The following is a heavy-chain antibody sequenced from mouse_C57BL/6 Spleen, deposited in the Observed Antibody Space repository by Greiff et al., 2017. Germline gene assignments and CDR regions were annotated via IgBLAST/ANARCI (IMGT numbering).Heavy chain of an antibody. CDR1: GYTFTSYW. V-gene: IGHV1-69*01. J-gene: IGHJ2*01. CDR3: ALETGTLDY. CDR2: IDPSDSYT. D-gene: IGHD4-1*01. Sequence: QVHVKQPGAELVMPGASVKLSCKASGYTFTSYWMHWVKQRPGQGLEWIGEIDPSDSYTNYNQKFKGKSTLTVDKSSSTAYMQLSSLTSEDSAVYYCALETGTLDYWGQGTTLTVSS.